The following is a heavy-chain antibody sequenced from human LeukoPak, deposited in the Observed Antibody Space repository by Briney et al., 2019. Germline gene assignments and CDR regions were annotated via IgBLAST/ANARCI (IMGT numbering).Heavy chain of an antibody. CDR3: ARERTGDLVDY. CDR2: IYTSGST. D-gene: IGHD7-27*01. Sequence: SETLSLTCTVAGGSISIGGYYWSWIRQPAGKGLEWIGRIYTSGSTNYNPSLKTRVTISVDTSKNLFSLKLSSVTAAATAVYYCARERTGDLVDYWGQGTLVTVSS. CDR1: GGSISIGGYY. J-gene: IGHJ4*02. V-gene: IGHV4-61*02.